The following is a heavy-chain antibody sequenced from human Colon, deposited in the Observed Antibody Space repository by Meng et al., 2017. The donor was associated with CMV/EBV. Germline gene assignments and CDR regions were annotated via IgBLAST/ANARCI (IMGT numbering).Heavy chain of an antibody. CDR1: GFSFSNVW. J-gene: IGHJ4*02. CDR2: IKSKTDGGTT. D-gene: IGHD2-2*01. V-gene: IGHV3-15*01. CDR3: TTPGCSSTTCYTRLSY. Sequence: GGSLRLSRAASGFSFSNVWMSWVRQAPGKGLEWVGRIKSKTDGGTTDYATPAKGRFTISRNDSQDTLFLQMDSLKTEDTATYYCTTPGCSSTTCYTRLSYWGQGTVVTVSS.